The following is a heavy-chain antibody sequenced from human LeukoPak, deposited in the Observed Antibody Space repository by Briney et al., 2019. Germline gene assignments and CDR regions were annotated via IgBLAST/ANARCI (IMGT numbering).Heavy chain of an antibody. CDR3: ARVLAAVGGGFDY. D-gene: IGHD6-13*01. V-gene: IGHV4-4*02. CDR1: GGSISSSNW. Sequence: PSGTLSLTCAVSGGSISSSNWWSWVRQPPGKGLEWIGEIYHSGSTNYNPSLKSRVTISVDTSKNQFSLKLSSVTAADTAVYYCARVLAAVGGGFDYWGQGTLVTVSS. CDR2: IYHSGST. J-gene: IGHJ4*02.